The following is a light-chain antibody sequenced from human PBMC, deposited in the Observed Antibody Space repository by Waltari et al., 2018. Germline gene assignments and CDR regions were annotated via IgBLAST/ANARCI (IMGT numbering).Light chain of an antibody. CDR3: SSYRSSSTRGV. J-gene: IGLJ3*02. CDR1: SSDVGGYNY. V-gene: IGLV2-14*01. CDR2: EVS. Sequence: QSALTQPASVSGSPGQSITISCTGTSSDVGGYNYVSWYQQHPGKAPKLMIYEVSNRPAGVSKRFSGSNAGNTASLTISWLQAEDEADYYCSSYRSSSTRGVFGGGTKLTVL.